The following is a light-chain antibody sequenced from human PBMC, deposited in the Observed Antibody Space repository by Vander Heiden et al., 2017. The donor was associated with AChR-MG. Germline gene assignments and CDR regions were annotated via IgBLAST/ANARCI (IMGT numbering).Light chain of an antibody. CDR2: INN. J-gene: IGLJ3*02. CDR3: SAWDDSLKGPV. Sequence: QSVLTQPPSVSGTPGQRVTVSLSGSTSYIGGNAVSWYQQHPGAAPKLLIYINNQRPSGVPYRFSGSKSGTSASLAISGLQSEDEADYYCSAWDDSLKGPVFGGGTKLTVL. CDR1: TSYIGGNA. V-gene: IGLV1-44*01.